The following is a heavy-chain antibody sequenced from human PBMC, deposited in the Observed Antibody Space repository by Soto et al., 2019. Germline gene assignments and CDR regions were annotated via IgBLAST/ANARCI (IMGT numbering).Heavy chain of an antibody. CDR2: VSIGGST. V-gene: IGHV3-23*01. CDR1: GFTFSSYA. D-gene: IGHD2-15*01. J-gene: IGHJ4*02. Sequence: DVQLLESGGGLVQPEGSLRLSCAASGFTFSSYAMGWVRQGPGKGLEWVAVVSIGGSTNYADSVRSRFTISRDNSKNSLSLQMNSLTAEDTAVYFCAKRRGAGGHFDYWGQGALVTVSS. CDR3: AKRRGAGGHFDY.